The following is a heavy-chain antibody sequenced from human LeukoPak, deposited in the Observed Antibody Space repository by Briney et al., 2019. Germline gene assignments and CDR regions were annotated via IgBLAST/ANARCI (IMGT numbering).Heavy chain of an antibody. J-gene: IGHJ4*02. D-gene: IGHD5-18*01. Sequence: PGGSLRLSCEVSGFXFSGYEINWVRQAPGKGLEWVSCTSTSDNTLYYADSVKGRFTVFRDNARNSMYLQMNSLRAEDTAVYYCARDGPGYSFDHWGQGTLVTVSS. V-gene: IGHV3-48*03. CDR1: GFXFSGYE. CDR3: ARDGPGYSFDH. CDR2: TSTSDNTL.